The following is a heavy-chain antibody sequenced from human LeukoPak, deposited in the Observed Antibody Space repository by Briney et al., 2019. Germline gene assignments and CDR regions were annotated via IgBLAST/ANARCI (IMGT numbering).Heavy chain of an antibody. V-gene: IGHV3-7*01. D-gene: IGHD2-21*01. J-gene: IGHJ4*02. CDR1: GFTFSRYW. Sequence: GGSLRLSCAASGFTFSRYWMSWVRQAPGKGLEWVANIKQDGSEKYYVDSVKGRFTISRDNAKNSLYLQMNSLRAEDTAVYYCARAQTILWWWGYWGQGTLVTVSS. CDR2: IKQDGSEK. CDR3: ARAQTILWWWGY.